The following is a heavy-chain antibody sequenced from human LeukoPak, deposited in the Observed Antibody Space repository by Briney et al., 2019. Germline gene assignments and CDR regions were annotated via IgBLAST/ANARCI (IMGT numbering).Heavy chain of an antibody. V-gene: IGHV1-8*03. CDR3: ARGIFGDFWSGYYPTGGYYYYYMDV. Sequence: GSVKVSCKASGYTFTSYDINWVRQATGQGHEWMGWMNPNSGNTGYAQKFQGRVTITRNTSISTAYMELSSLRSEDTAVYYCARGIFGDFWSGYYPTGGYYYYYMDVWGKGTTVTVSS. D-gene: IGHD3-3*01. CDR1: GYTFTSYD. CDR2: MNPNSGNT. J-gene: IGHJ6*03.